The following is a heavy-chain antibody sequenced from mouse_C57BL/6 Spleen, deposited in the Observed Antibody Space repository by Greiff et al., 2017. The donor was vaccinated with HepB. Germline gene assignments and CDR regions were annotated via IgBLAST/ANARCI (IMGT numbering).Heavy chain of an antibody. J-gene: IGHJ4*01. D-gene: IGHD6-2*01. V-gene: IGHV1-53*01. CDR3: SRRLYDNGAMDY. Sequence: VQLQESGTELVKPGASVKLSCKASGYTFTSYWMHWVKQRPGQGLEWIGNINPSNGGTNYNEKFKSKDTLTVDKSSSTAYMQLSSLTSEDSAVYYWSRRLYDNGAMDYWGQGTSVTVSS. CDR1: GYTFTSYW. CDR2: INPSNGGT.